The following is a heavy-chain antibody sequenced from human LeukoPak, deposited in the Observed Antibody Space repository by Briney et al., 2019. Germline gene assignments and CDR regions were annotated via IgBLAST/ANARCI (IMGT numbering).Heavy chain of an antibody. D-gene: IGHD5-12*01. CDR3: ARHGGYSGISPNWFDP. CDR1: GGSTSSYY. CDR2: INHSGST. Sequence: PSETLSLTCTVSGGSTSSYYWSWIRQPPGKGLEWIGEINHSGSTNYNPSLKSRVTISVDTSKNQFSLKLSSVTAADTAVYYCARHGGYSGISPNWFDPWGQGTLVTVSS. J-gene: IGHJ5*02. V-gene: IGHV4-34*01.